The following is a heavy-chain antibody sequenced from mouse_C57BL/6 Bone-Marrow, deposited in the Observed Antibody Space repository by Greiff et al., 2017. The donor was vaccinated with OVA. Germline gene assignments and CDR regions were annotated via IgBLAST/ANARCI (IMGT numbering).Heavy chain of an antibody. CDR1: GYTFTDYE. CDR2: IDPETGGT. D-gene: IGHD2-5*01. CDR3: TSGYRNYYAMDY. Sequence: VQLQQSGAELVRPGASVTLSCKASGYTFTDYEMHWVKQTPVHGLEWIGAIDPETGGTAYNQKFKGKAILTADKSSSTAYMELRSLTSEDSAVYDCTSGYRNYYAMDYWGQGTSVTVSS. J-gene: IGHJ4*01. V-gene: IGHV1-15*01.